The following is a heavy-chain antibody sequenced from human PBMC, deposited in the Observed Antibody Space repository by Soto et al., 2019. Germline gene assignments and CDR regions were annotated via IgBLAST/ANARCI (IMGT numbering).Heavy chain of an antibody. V-gene: IGHV1-2*04. J-gene: IGHJ3*02. D-gene: IGHD6-13*01. CDR2: INPNSGGT. CDR1: GYTFTGYY. CDR3: ARDRRYTHIEAAGTDYAFDI. Sequence: ASVKVSCKASGYTFTGYYMHWVRQAPGQGLEWMGWINPNSGGTNYAQKFQGWVTMTRDTSISTAYMELSRLRSDDTAVYYCARDRRYTHIEAAGTDYAFDIWGQGTMVNVS.